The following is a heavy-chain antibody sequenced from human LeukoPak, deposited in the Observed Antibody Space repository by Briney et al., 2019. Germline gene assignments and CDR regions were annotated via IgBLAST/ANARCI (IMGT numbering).Heavy chain of an antibody. CDR2: MNPNSGNT. CDR3: ARDGSRYYYYYYMDV. J-gene: IGHJ6*03. V-gene: IGHV1-8*01. CDR1: GYTFTSYD. Sequence: ASVKVSCKASGYTFTSYDINWVRQATGQGLEWMGWMNPNSGNTGYAQKFQGRATMTRNTSISTAYMELSSLRSEDTAVYYCARDGSRYYYYYYMDVWGKGTTVTVSS.